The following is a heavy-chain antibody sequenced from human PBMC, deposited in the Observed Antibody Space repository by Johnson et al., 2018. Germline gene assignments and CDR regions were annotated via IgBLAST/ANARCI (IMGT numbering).Heavy chain of an antibody. D-gene: IGHD2-21*01. J-gene: IGHJ1*01. V-gene: IGHV3-30*18. CDR1: GFTFSSYG. CDR3: AKDHLVFQEYFQH. Sequence: QVQLVQAGGGVVQPGRSLGLSCAASGFTFSSYGMHWVRPAPGKGLEWVAVLSYDGSKKYYADSVKGRITNSRDNSKNTLYLQMNSLRAEDTAVYYCAKDHLVFQEYFQHWGQGTLVTVSS. CDR2: LSYDGSKK.